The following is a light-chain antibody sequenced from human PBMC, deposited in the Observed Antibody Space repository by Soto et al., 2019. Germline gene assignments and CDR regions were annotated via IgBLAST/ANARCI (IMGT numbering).Light chain of an antibody. CDR2: SAS. V-gene: IGKV3-15*01. J-gene: IGKJ3*01. Sequence: EIVLTQSPAALSVSPGEGATLSCRASQSISNSLAWYQQKPGQAPRLLIYSASTRATGIPARFSGRGSGTEFTLTLSSLQSEDFAVYYCQHYNNWPFTFGPGTKVDIK. CDR1: QSISNS. CDR3: QHYNNWPFT.